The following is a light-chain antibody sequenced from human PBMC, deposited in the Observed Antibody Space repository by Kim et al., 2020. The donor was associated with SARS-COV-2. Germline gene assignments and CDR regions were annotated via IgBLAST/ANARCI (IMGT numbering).Light chain of an antibody. CDR3: QQFDSFPYT. CDR1: QDIKNF. CDR2: DAS. Sequence: SASVGDSVTITCQATQDIKNFLNWYRQRPGTAPDLLIFDASKLQTGVPSRFSGSGSGTHFSLSISSLQPEDFATYYCQQFDSFPYTFGLGTKLEIK. J-gene: IGKJ2*01. V-gene: IGKV1-33*01.